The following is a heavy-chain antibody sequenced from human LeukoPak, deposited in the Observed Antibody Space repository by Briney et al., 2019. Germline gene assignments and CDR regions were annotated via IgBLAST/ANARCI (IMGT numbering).Heavy chain of an antibody. CDR1: GYSFTNYW. Sequence: GESLKISCKGSGYSFTNYWIGWVRQMPGKGLEWMGIIYPGDSDTRYSPSFQGQVTISADKSISTAYLQWSSLKASDTAMYYCARGQQLPGIAVAGTAIDYWGQGTLVTVSS. CDR2: IYPGDSDT. J-gene: IGHJ4*02. D-gene: IGHD6-19*01. CDR3: ARGQQLPGIAVAGTAIDY. V-gene: IGHV5-51*01.